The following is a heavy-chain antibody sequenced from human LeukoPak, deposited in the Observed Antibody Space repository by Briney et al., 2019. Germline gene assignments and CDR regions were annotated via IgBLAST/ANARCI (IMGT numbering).Heavy chain of an antibody. CDR3: ARVNGYDSYNWFDP. Sequence: ASVTVSCKASGYTFTSYGISWVRQAPGQGLEWMGWISAYNGNTNYAQKLQGRVTMTTDTSTSTAYMELRSLRSDDTAVYYCARVNGYDSYNWFDPWGQGTLVTVSS. V-gene: IGHV1-18*04. CDR2: ISAYNGNT. CDR1: GYTFTSYG. J-gene: IGHJ5*02. D-gene: IGHD5-12*01.